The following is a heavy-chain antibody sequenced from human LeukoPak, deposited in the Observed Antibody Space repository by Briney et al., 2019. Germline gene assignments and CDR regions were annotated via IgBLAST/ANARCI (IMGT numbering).Heavy chain of an antibody. J-gene: IGHJ4*02. D-gene: IGHD1-26*01. CDR1: GYTFTGYY. V-gene: IGHV1-2*02. CDR2: INPNSGGT. CDR3: ARLISGNFLIDY. Sequence: ASVKVSCKASGYTFTGYYMHWVRQAPGQGLEWMGWINPNSGGTNYAQNFQGRVTMTRDTSITTAYMELSRLRSDDTAVYYCARLISGNFLIDYWGQGTLVTVSS.